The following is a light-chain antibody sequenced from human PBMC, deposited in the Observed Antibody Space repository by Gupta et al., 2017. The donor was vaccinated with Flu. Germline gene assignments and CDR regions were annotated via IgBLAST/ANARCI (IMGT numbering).Light chain of an antibody. CDR1: QSVSSSY. CDR2: GAS. V-gene: IGKV3-20*01. Sequence: VWTQSADTLSLSPGESATLSCTDSQSVSSSYLVWYQQKPGQAPRVLIFGASTRATGIPDRFSGRRSGTDFTLTISRLYPEDFAVFHCLHSERARVTFGQGTKVEIK. J-gene: IGKJ1*01. CDR3: LHSERARVT.